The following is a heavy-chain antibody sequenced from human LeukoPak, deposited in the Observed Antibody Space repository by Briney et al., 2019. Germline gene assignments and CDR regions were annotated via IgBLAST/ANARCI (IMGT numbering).Heavy chain of an antibody. CDR1: GGSINNYY. D-gene: IGHD3-22*01. J-gene: IGHJ3*02. Sequence: SETLSLTCTVSGGSINNYYWSWIRQPAGKGLEWIGRIYTSGSTNYNPSLKSRVTMSVDTSKNQCSLKLSSVTAADTAVYYCARRVSMIESGEAFDIWGQGTMVTVSS. V-gene: IGHV4-4*07. CDR2: IYTSGST. CDR3: ARRVSMIESGEAFDI.